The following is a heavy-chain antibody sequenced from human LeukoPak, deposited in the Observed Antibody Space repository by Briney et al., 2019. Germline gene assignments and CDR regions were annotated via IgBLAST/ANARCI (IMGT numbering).Heavy chain of an antibody. D-gene: IGHD2-15*01. CDR1: GGSISSYD. Sequence: PSETLSLTCTVSGGSISSYDWSWIRQSPGKGLDWIGYISYSGSTNYKPSLKSRVTISVDTSKNQFSLKLSSVTAADTAVYYCAGRGGYSEINWGQGTLVTVSS. J-gene: IGHJ4*02. CDR3: AGRGGYSEIN. V-gene: IGHV4-59*12. CDR2: ISYSGST.